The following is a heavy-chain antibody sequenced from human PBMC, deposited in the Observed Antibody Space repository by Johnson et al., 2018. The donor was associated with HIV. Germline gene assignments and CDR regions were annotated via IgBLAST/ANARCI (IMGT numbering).Heavy chain of an antibody. D-gene: IGHD2-8*02. V-gene: IGHV3-30*04. J-gene: IGHJ3*02. CDR2: ISYDGSNK. CDR1: GFTFSSYA. CDR3: ARVRTGRENAFDI. Sequence: VQLVESGGGVVQPGRSLRLSCAASGFTFSSYAMHWVRQAPGKGLEWVAVISYDGSNKYYADSVKARFTISRDNSKNTLYLQMNSLRTEDTTVYYCARVRTGRENAFDIWGQGTMVTVSS.